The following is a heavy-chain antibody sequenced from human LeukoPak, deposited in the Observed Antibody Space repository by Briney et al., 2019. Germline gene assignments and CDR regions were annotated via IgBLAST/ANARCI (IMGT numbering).Heavy chain of an antibody. J-gene: IGHJ5*02. CDR1: GGSFSGYY. V-gene: IGHV4-34*01. D-gene: IGHD6-13*01. Sequence: SETLSLTCGVYGGSFSGYYWSWIRQPPGKGLEWIGEINHSGSTYYNPSLKSRVTISVDTSKNQFSLKLTSVTAADTAVYYCARRGHSSSWYGNWFDPWGQGTLVTVSS. CDR2: INHSGST. CDR3: ARRGHSSSWYGNWFDP.